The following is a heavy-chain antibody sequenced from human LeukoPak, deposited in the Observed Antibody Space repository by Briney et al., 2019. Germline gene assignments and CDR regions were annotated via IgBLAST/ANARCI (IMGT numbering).Heavy chain of an antibody. CDR1: GGTFSSYA. D-gene: IGHD3-3*01. Sequence: SVKVSCKASGGTFSSYAISWVRQAPGQGLEWMGRIIPIXGIANYAQKFQGRVTITADKSTSTAYMELSSLRSEDTAVYYCARLPPDGGVVIGRDPYYYYGMDVWGQGTTVTVSS. CDR3: ARLPPDGGVVIGRDPYYYYGMDV. V-gene: IGHV1-69*04. CDR2: IIPIXGIA. J-gene: IGHJ6*02.